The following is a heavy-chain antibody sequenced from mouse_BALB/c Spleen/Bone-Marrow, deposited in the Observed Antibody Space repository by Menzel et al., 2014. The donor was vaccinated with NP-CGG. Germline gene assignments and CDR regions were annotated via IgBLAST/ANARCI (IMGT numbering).Heavy chain of an antibody. CDR3: ARHQRGSSFYYFDY. CDR1: GFTFSSYY. J-gene: IGHJ2*01. Sequence: EVKLVESGGGLVKLGGSLKLSCAASGFTFSSYYMSWVRQTPEKRLELVAAINSNGGLTYYPDTVKGRFTISRDNAKNILYLQMSSLKSDDTALYYCARHQRGSSFYYFDYWGQGTTLTASS. D-gene: IGHD1-1*01. CDR2: INSNGGLT. V-gene: IGHV5-6-2*01.